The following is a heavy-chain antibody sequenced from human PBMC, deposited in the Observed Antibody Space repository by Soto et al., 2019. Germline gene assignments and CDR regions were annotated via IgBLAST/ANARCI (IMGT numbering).Heavy chain of an antibody. D-gene: IGHD6-13*01. CDR3: AKDRGIAGVLDL. CDR1: GFTFSSYG. J-gene: IGHJ2*01. Sequence: QVQLVESGGGVVQPGRSLRLSCAASGFTFSSYGMHWVRQAPGKGLEWVAVISYDGSNKYYADSVKGRFTISRDNSKNTLYLQMNSLRDEDTAVYYCAKDRGIAGVLDLWGRGTLVTVSS. V-gene: IGHV3-30*18. CDR2: ISYDGSNK.